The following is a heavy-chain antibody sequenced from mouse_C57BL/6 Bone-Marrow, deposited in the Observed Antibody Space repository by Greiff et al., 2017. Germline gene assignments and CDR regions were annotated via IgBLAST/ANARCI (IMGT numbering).Heavy chain of an antibody. CDR2: IHPNSGST. J-gene: IGHJ2*01. CDR3: ASPFLLPFDY. CDR1: GYTFTSYW. D-gene: IGHD2-10*01. Sequence: VQLQQPGAELVKPGASVKLSCKASGYTFTSYWMHWVKQRPGQGLEWIGMIHPNSGSTNYNEKFKSKATLTVDKSSSTAYMQLSGLTSEDSAVYYCASPFLLPFDYWGQGTTLTVSS. V-gene: IGHV1-64*01.